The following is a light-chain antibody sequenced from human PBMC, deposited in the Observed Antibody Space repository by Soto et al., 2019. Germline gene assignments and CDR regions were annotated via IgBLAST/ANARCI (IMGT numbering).Light chain of an antibody. CDR2: KAS. V-gene: IGKV1-5*03. J-gene: IGKJ1*01. Sequence: DIQMTQSPSTLSASVGDRVTITCRASQSVSSWLAWYQQKPGKAPKVLIYKASTLDSGVPSRFSSSGSGTEFTLTISSLQPDDFATYYCQQYHSFSRAFGQGTKVEIK. CDR3: QQYHSFSRA. CDR1: QSVSSW.